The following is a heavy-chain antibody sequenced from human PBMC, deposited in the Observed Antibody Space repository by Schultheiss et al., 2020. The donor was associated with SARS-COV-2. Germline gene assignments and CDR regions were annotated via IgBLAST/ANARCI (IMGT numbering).Heavy chain of an antibody. Sequence: GGSLRLSCAASGFTFRSYEMNWVRQAPGKGLEWVSYISSSGSTIYYADSVKGRFTISRDNAKNSLYLQMNSLRAEDTAVYYCAKTPQTTVIYGSYFDYWGQGTLVTVSS. V-gene: IGHV3-48*03. J-gene: IGHJ4*02. CDR2: ISSSGSTI. D-gene: IGHD4-11*01. CDR1: GFTFRSYE. CDR3: AKTPQTTVIYGSYFDY.